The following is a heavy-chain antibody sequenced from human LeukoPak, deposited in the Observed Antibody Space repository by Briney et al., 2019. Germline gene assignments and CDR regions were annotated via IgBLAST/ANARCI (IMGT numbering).Heavy chain of an antibody. CDR3: ARQGPYCGGDCSNYLDF. D-gene: IGHD2-21*01. CDR2: IYHSGST. CDR1: GYSISSGFH. J-gene: IGHJ4*02. V-gene: IGHV4-38-2*01. Sequence: PSETLSLTCAVSGYSISSGFHWDWLRQPPGKGLEWIGTIYHSGSTYYNPPLKSRVTISVDMSKNQFSLKLRSVTAADTAMYYCARQGPYCGGDCSNYLDFWGQGTRVTVSS.